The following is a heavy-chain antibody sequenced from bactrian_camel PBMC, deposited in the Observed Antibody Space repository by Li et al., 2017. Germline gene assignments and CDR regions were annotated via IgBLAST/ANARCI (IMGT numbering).Heavy chain of an antibody. Sequence: HVQLVESGGGSVQDGGSLKLSCIAAPKYPTSTYCMAWFRQAPGKEREGIAFTATSGIDIYYADSVKGRFTISLDNAKNSLYLQMNSLKPEDTAMYYCAASRGVASFSAMTYAYWGQGTQVTVS. D-gene: IGHD1*01. CDR3: AASRGVASFSAMTYAY. CDR2: TATSGIDI. J-gene: IGHJ4*01. CDR1: KYPTSTYC. V-gene: IGHV3S1*01.